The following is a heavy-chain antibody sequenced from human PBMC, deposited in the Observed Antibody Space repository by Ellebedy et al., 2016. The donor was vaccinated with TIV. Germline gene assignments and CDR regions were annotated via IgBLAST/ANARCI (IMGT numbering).Heavy chain of an antibody. CDR1: GFTFSESV. D-gene: IGHD6-19*01. CDR3: VRGWYSSGHCDVFAM. CDR2: ISVDGRAV. V-gene: IGHV3-30*03. Sequence: GESLKISXVGFGFTFSESVMHWVRQDPGKGLDWVAGISVDGRAVHYPDSVKGRFTISRDNAQNTVYLQMNSLRLEDTAVYYCVRGWYSSGHCDVFAMWGQGTIVTVSS. J-gene: IGHJ3*02.